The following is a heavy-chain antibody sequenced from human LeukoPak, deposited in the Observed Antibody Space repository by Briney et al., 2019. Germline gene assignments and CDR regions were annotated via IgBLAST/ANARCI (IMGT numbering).Heavy chain of an antibody. CDR3: ARGGPGVYYYGSGSYWRSPFDY. CDR2: ISGSGGST. Sequence: PGGSLRLSCAASGFTFSSYAMSWVRQAPGKGLEWVSAISGSGGSTYYADSVKGRFTISRDNSKNTLYLQMNSLRAEDTAVYYCARGGPGVYYYGSGSYWRSPFDYWGQGTLVTVSS. D-gene: IGHD3-10*01. J-gene: IGHJ4*02. CDR1: GFTFSSYA. V-gene: IGHV3-23*01.